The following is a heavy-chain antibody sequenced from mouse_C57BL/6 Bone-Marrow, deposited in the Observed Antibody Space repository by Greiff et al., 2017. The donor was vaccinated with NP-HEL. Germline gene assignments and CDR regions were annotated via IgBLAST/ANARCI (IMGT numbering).Heavy chain of an antibody. CDR1: GFTFSDYG. J-gene: IGHJ3*01. D-gene: IGHD2-5*01. CDR2: ISSGSSTI. CDR3: ARKAYYSNYGFAY. V-gene: IGHV5-17*01. Sequence: EVKLVESGGGLVKPGGSLKLSCAASGFTFSDYGMHWVRQAPEKGLEWVAYISSGSSTIYYADTVKGRFTISRDNAKNTLFLQMTSLRSEKTAMYYCARKAYYSNYGFAYWGQGTLVTVSA.